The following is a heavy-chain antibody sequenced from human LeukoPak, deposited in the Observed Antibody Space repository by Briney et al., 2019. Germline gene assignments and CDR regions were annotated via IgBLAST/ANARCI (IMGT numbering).Heavy chain of an antibody. Sequence: SETLSLTCAVYGGSFSGYYWSWIRQPPGKGLEWIGEINHSGSTNYNPSLKSRVTISVDTSKNQFSLKLSSVTAADTAVYYCARALPRWSLRANWFDPWGQGTLVTVSS. J-gene: IGHJ5*02. CDR3: ARALPRWSLRANWFDP. CDR2: INHSGST. V-gene: IGHV4-34*01. D-gene: IGHD4-23*01. CDR1: GGSFSGYY.